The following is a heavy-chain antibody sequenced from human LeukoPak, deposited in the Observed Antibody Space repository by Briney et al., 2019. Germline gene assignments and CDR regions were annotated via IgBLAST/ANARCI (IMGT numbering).Heavy chain of an antibody. CDR1: GFTFSNYA. J-gene: IGHJ5*02. V-gene: IGHV3-21*01. CDR3: ARDGRYCSSTSCYTGIRNWFDP. Sequence: GGSLRLSCAASGFTFSNYAMTWVRQAPGKGLEWVSSISSSSSYIYYADSVKGRFTISRDNAKNSLYLQMNSLRAEDTAVYYCARDGRYCSSTSCYTGIRNWFDPWGQGTLVTVSS. CDR2: ISSSSSYI. D-gene: IGHD2-2*02.